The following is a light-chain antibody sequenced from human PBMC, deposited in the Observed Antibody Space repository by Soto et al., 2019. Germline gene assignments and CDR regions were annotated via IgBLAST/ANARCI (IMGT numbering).Light chain of an antibody. CDR3: AAWDDSLNSPRML. V-gene: IGLV1-44*01. CDR1: YSNIGTNT. Sequence: QSVLTQPPSVSATPGQRVTISCSGTYSNIGTNTVAWYQRLPGTAPKLLIYSNNDRPSGVPDRFSGSTAGSSASLAISGLQSEDDADYYCAAWDDSLNSPRMLFGGGTQLTVL. CDR2: SNN. J-gene: IGLJ2*01.